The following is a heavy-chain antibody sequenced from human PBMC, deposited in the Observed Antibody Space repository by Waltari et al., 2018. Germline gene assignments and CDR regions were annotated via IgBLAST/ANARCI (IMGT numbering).Heavy chain of an antibody. J-gene: IGHJ6*03. Sequence: QLQLQESGSGLVKPSQTLSLTCAVSGGSISSGGYSWSWIRQPPGKGLEWIGYIYHSGSTYYNPSLKSRVTISVDTSKNQFSLKLSSVTAADTAVYYCARLYPRTAANYYYYYMDVWGKGTTVTVSS. V-gene: IGHV4-30-2*01. CDR2: IYHSGST. D-gene: IGHD6-13*01. CDR1: GGSISSGGYS. CDR3: ARLYPRTAANYYYYYMDV.